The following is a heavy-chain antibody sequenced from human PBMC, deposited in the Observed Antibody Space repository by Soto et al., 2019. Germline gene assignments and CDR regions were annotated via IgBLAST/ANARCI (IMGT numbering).Heavy chain of an antibody. V-gene: IGHV1-3*01. CDR3: ATRGRSLGYYYGMDV. CDR2: INAGNGKK. J-gene: IGHJ6*02. Sequence: ASLKFSCKGSGYTFTSYPIPRVRQDPPQRAEWMVRINAGNGKKKNSQTFQGRVTITRDTFASTAYMELSSLRSEDTAVYYCATRGRSLGYYYGMDVWGQGTRVTVSS. CDR1: GYTFTSYP. D-gene: IGHD3-10*01.